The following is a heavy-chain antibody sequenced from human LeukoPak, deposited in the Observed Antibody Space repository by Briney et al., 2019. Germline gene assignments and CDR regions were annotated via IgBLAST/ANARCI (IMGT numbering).Heavy chain of an antibody. CDR3: ARGGTDHDAFDI. CDR1: GFTFSSYG. Sequence: GGSLGLSCAASGFTFSSYGMHWVRQAPGKGLEWVAVIWYDGSNKYYADSVKGRFTISRDNSKNTLYLQMNSLRAEDTAVYYCARGGTDHDAFDIWGQGTMVTVSS. D-gene: IGHD3-16*01. V-gene: IGHV3-33*01. J-gene: IGHJ3*02. CDR2: IWYDGSNK.